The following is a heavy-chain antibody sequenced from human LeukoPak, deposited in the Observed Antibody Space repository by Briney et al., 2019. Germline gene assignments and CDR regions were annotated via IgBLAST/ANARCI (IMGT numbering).Heavy chain of an antibody. Sequence: GGSLRLSCAASGITFNSYTMNWVRQAPGKGLEWVGLIRSNLYGGTPEYAASVKGRFTISRDDSNSIAYLEMDSLKTDDTAVYYCTRDQTPYYWGQGTLVTVSS. CDR2: IRSNLYGGTP. CDR3: TRDQTPYY. J-gene: IGHJ4*02. CDR1: GITFNSYT. V-gene: IGHV3-49*04.